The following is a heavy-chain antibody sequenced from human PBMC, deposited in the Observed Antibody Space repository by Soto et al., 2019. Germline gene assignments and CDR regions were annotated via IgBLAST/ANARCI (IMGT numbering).Heavy chain of an antibody. V-gene: IGHV3-33*01. J-gene: IGHJ6*02. CDR1: GFTFSSYG. Sequence: PGGSLRLSCAASGFTFSSYGMHWVRQAPGKGLEWVAVIWYDGSNKYYADSVKGRFTISRDNSKNTLYLQMNSLRAEDTAVYYCARVGLSSYYVSGGMDVWGQGTTVTVSS. D-gene: IGHD3-10*01. CDR2: IWYDGSNK. CDR3: ARVGLSSYYVSGGMDV.